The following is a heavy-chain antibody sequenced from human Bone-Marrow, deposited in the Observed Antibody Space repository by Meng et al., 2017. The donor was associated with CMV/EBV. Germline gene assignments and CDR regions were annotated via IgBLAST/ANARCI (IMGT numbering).Heavy chain of an antibody. CDR1: GFTFSGSA. Sequence: GESLKISCAASGFTFSGSAMHWVRQASGKGLEWVAVISYDGSKKYYADSVKGRFTISRDNSKDTLHLEMNTLRADDTAIYYCTKDHVSGSPLSSRWYFFDHWGQGAQVTVSS. CDR3: TKDHVSGSPLSSRWYFFDH. CDR2: ISYDGSKK. V-gene: IGHV3-30*04. J-gene: IGHJ4*02. D-gene: IGHD6-13*01.